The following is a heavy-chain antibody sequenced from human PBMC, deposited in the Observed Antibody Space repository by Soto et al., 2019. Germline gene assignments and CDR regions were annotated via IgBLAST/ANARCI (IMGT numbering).Heavy chain of an antibody. CDR1: GGSISSGDYY. D-gene: IGHD3-3*01. Sequence: SETLSLTCTVSGGSISSGDYYWSWIRQPPGKGLEWIGYIYYGGSTYYNPSLKSRVTISVDTSKNQFSLKLSSVTAADTAVYYCARDDFWSGYYPYGMDVWGQGTTVTVSS. CDR3: ARDDFWSGYYPYGMDV. V-gene: IGHV4-30-4*01. J-gene: IGHJ6*02. CDR2: IYYGGST.